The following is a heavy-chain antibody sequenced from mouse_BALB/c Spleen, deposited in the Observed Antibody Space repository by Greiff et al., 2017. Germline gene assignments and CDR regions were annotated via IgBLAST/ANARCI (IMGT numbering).Heavy chain of an antibody. CDR1: GYTFTSYW. CDR3: ANLLITTATWFAY. J-gene: IGHJ3*01. Sequence: QVQLKESGAELAKPGASVKMSCKASGYTFTSYWMHWVKQRPGQGLEWIGYINPSTGYTEYNQKFKDKATLTADKSSSTAYMQLSSLTSEDSAVYYCANLLITTATWFAYWGQGTLVTVSA. V-gene: IGHV1-7*01. CDR2: INPSTGYT. D-gene: IGHD1-2*01.